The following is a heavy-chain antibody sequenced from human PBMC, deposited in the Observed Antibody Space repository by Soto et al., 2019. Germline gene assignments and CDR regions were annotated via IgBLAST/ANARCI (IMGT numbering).Heavy chain of an antibody. CDR1: GGSIGSYY. CDR2: IYGSGNT. CDR3: ARGASIWGYNFDY. J-gene: IGHJ4*02. Sequence: QVQLQESGPGLVKPSETLSLTCTVSGGSIGSYYWSWIRQPPGKGLEWIGYIYGSGNTNYNPSLNSRVSISVDTSKNQFSLKLGSVTAADTAVYYCARGASIWGYNFDYWGQGSLVTVSS. V-gene: IGHV4-59*01. D-gene: IGHD3-16*01.